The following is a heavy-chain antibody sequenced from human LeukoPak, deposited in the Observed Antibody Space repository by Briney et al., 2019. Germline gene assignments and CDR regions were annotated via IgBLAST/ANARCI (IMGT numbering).Heavy chain of an antibody. CDR3: VKEARYCSGGSCYAVLDY. CDR2: VSGSGGTT. D-gene: IGHD2-15*01. V-gene: IGHV3-23*01. J-gene: IGHJ4*02. Sequence: GGSLRLSCAASGFTLSSYTMSCVRQAPGKGLQWVSAVSGSGGTTYYTNSVKGRFTISRDNSKNTVYLQMDSLRVEDTAVYYCVKEARYCSGGSCYAVLDYWGQGTLVTVSS. CDR1: GFTLSSYT.